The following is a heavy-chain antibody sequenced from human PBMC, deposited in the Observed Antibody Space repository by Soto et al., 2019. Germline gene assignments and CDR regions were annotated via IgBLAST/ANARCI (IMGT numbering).Heavy chain of an antibody. V-gene: IGHV4-39*01. J-gene: IGHJ6*02. CDR3: APLSVSLSGPYGIHV. D-gene: IGHD2-15*01. CDR2: MLYSGLT. CDR1: GYSVSSSDYY. Sequence: SETLSLTCSVSGYSVSSSDYYWAWIRQPPGKGLEWIGSMLYSGLTYYNPSLKSRVTLSVDTSKNQFSVRLNSVTASDTAVYYCAPLSVSLSGPYGIHVWGQWTRSPSP.